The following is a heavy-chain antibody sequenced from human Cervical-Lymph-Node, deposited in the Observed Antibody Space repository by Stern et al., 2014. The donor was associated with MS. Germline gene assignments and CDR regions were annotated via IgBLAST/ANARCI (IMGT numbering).Heavy chain of an antibody. D-gene: IGHD2-21*02. CDR3: ARDPSTTASDWFLDL. J-gene: IGHJ2*01. V-gene: IGHV4-59*02. CDR1: GGPVSDYY. CDR2: ISDTGTT. Sequence: VQLVQSGPGLVKPSETLSLTCTVSGGPVSDYYWTWIRQRPGKGLEWIGYISDTGTTNYNPSLHSRVTITLDTSQNQVSLRLRSVTAADTAVYYCARDPSTTASDWFLDLWGRGSLATVSS.